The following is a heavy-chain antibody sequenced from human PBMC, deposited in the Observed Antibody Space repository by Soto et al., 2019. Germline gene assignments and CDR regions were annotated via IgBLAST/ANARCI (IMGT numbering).Heavy chain of an antibody. Sequence: GGSLRLSCAASGFIVSNSYMSWVRQAPGKGLEWVSILYSGGTTYYADSVKGRFTFSRDNAANTVFLQMNNLRVEDTAVYYCVRDRGGSYWLDPWGQGTLVTVSS. CDR3: VRDRGGSYWLDP. CDR2: LYSGGTT. V-gene: IGHV3-53*01. D-gene: IGHD1-26*01. J-gene: IGHJ5*02. CDR1: GFIVSNSY.